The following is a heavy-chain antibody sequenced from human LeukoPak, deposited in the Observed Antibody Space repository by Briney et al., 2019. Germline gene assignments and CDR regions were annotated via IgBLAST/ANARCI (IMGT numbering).Heavy chain of an antibody. V-gene: IGHV3-13*01. Sequence: PGGSLRLSCAASGFTFNTFDMHWVRQSTGKGLEWVSTIGTTGDIYYAGSVKGRFTISRENAKSSLNLQMNSLRAADTAVYYCARGGDYYGSGSYPGDGMDVWGQGTTVIVSS. J-gene: IGHJ6*02. CDR1: GFTFNTFD. CDR3: ARGGDYYGSGSYPGDGMDV. CDR2: IGTTGDI. D-gene: IGHD3-10*01.